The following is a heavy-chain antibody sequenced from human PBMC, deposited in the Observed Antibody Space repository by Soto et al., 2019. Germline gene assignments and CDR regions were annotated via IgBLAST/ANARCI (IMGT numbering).Heavy chain of an antibody. CDR1: GYTFTSYA. Sequence: ASVKVSCKASGYTFTSYAMHWVRQAPGQRLEWMGWINAGNGNTKYSQKFQGRVTITRDTSASTAYMELSSLRSEDTAVYYCARVQNRSGSSSWFVANWFDPWGQGTLVTVSS. V-gene: IGHV1-3*01. CDR2: INAGNGNT. CDR3: ARVQNRSGSSSWFVANWFDP. J-gene: IGHJ5*02. D-gene: IGHD6-13*01.